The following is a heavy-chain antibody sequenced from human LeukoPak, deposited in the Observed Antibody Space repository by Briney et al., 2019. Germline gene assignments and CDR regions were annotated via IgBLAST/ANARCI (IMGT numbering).Heavy chain of an antibody. CDR1: GGSVNSVTYY. Sequence: SETLSLTCAVSGGSVNSVTYYWGWIRQPPGKGLEWIGSIYYSGSTYYNPSLKSRVTISVDTSKNQFSLKLSSVTAADTAVYYCARQDYVWGSYRYRYYFDYWGQGTLVTVSS. D-gene: IGHD3-16*02. V-gene: IGHV4-39*01. J-gene: IGHJ4*02. CDR2: IYYSGST. CDR3: ARQDYVWGSYRYRYYFDY.